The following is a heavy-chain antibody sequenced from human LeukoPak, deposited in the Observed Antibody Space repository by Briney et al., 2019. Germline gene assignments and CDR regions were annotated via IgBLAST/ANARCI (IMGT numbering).Heavy chain of an antibody. CDR1: GFTFSSYG. V-gene: IGHV3-30*18. Sequence: PGGSLRLSCAASGFTFSSYGMHLVRQAPGKGLEWVAVISYDGSNKYYADSVKGRFTISRDNSKNTLYLQMNSLRAEDTAVYYCAKDPYYYDSSASSGMDVWGQGTTVTVSS. D-gene: IGHD3-22*01. CDR3: AKDPYYYDSSASSGMDV. J-gene: IGHJ6*02. CDR2: ISYDGSNK.